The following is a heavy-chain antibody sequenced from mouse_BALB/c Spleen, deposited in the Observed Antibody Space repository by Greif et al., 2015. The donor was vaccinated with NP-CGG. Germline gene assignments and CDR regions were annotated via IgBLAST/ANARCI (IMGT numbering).Heavy chain of an antibody. Sequence: QVQLQQSGAELVMPGASVKMSCKASGYTFTDYWMHWVKQRPGQGLEWIGAIDTSDSYTSYNQKFKGKATLTVDESSSTAYMQLSSLTSEDSAVYYCARGKNFYYRYDGFDYWGQGTTLTVSS. J-gene: IGHJ2*01. CDR3: ARGKNFYYRYDGFDY. CDR2: IDTSDSYT. CDR1: GYTFTDYW. V-gene: IGHV1-69*01. D-gene: IGHD2-14*01.